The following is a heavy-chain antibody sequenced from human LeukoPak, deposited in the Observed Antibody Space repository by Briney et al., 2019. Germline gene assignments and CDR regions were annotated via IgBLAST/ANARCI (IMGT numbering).Heavy chain of an antibody. D-gene: IGHD3-22*01. Sequence: SETQSLTCTVSGGSISSYYWSWIRQPPGKGLEWIGYIYYSGSTNYNPSLKSRVTISVDTSKNQFSLKLSSVTAADTAVYYCARDDYDSSGNDAFDIWGQGTMVTVSS. CDR2: IYYSGST. CDR1: GGSISSYY. V-gene: IGHV4-59*01. J-gene: IGHJ3*02. CDR3: ARDDYDSSGNDAFDI.